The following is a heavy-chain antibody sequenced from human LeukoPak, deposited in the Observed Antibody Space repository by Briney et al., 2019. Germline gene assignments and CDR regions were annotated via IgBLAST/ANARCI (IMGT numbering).Heavy chain of an antibody. Sequence: ASVKVSCKASGYTFTGYYMNWVRQAPGQGLEWMGWINPNSGGTNYAQKFQGRVTMTRDTSISTAYMELSRLRSDDTAVYYCARVFRQWLVRNAFDIWGQGTMVTVSS. J-gene: IGHJ3*02. V-gene: IGHV1-2*02. CDR3: ARVFRQWLVRNAFDI. CDR2: INPNSGGT. D-gene: IGHD6-19*01. CDR1: GYTFTGYY.